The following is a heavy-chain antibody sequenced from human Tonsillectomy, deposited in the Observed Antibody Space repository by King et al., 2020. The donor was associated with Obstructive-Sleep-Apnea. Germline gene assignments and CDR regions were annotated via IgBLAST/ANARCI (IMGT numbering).Heavy chain of an antibody. Sequence: QLVQSGAEMKKPGESLKISCKGSGYSFNSYWIGWVRQMPGKGLEWMGIIYPGDSNTSYSPSFQGQVTFSAAKSISTAYLQWSSLKASDTAMYYCAKADYSSGWSTFDFWGQGTLVTVSS. CDR3: AKADYSSGWSTFDF. CDR2: IYPGDSNT. CDR1: GYSFNSYW. D-gene: IGHD6-19*01. V-gene: IGHV5-51*01. J-gene: IGHJ4*02.